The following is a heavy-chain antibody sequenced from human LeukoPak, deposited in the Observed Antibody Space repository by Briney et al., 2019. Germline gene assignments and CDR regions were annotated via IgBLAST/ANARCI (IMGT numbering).Heavy chain of an antibody. D-gene: IGHD5-24*01. J-gene: IGHJ4*02. Sequence: PGGSLRLSCAASGFIFSTYRMNWVRQAPGMGLEWASSIGLSSNYISYADSVKGRFTISRDNAKNSLYLQMNSLRAEDTAVYYCAREDSRDGYGFDYWGQGTLVTVSS. CDR2: IGLSSNYI. V-gene: IGHV3-21*01. CDR1: GFIFSTYR. CDR3: AREDSRDGYGFDY.